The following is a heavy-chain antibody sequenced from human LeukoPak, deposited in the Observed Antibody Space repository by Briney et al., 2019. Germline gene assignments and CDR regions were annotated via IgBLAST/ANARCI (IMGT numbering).Heavy chain of an antibody. D-gene: IGHD5-18*01. V-gene: IGHV5-51*01. CDR2: IYPGDSDT. Sequence: GESLKFSCKGSGYSFTSYWIGWVRQMPGKGLEWMGIIYPGDSDTRYSPSFQGQVTISADKSISTAYLQWSSLKASDTAMYYCARQSDTAMVGPRWPYDYWGQGTLVTVSS. CDR1: GYSFTSYW. J-gene: IGHJ4*02. CDR3: ARQSDTAMVGPRWPYDY.